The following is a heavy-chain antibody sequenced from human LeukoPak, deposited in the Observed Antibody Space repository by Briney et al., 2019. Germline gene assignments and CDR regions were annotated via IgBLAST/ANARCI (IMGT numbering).Heavy chain of an antibody. V-gene: IGHV4-34*01. CDR3: ARHFRRSPYYFDC. Sequence: PSETLSLTCAVYGGSFSDSSWSWIRQPPGKGLEWIGDINHSGSASYSPSLKSRVTISVDTSKNQFSLKVSSVTAADTAVYYCARHFRRSPYYFDCWGQGTLVTVSS. CDR1: GGSFSDSS. J-gene: IGHJ4*02. D-gene: IGHD3-3*02. CDR2: INHSGSA.